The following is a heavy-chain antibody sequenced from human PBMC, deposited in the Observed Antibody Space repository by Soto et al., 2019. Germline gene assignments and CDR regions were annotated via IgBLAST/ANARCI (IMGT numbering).Heavy chain of an antibody. Sequence: PGGSLRLSCAASGFTFSSYGMHWVRQAPGKGLEWVAVIWYDGSNKYYADSVKGRFTISRDNSKNTLYLQMNSLRAEDTAVYYCAREIVATIQLFRPRGYGMDVWGQGTTVTVSS. CDR2: IWYDGSNK. V-gene: IGHV3-33*01. CDR3: AREIVATIQLFRPRGYGMDV. D-gene: IGHD5-12*01. J-gene: IGHJ6*02. CDR1: GFTFSSYG.